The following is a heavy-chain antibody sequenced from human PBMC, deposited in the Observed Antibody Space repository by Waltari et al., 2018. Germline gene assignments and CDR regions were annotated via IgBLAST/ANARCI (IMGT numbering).Heavy chain of an antibody. Sequence: QVQLQESGPGLVKPSQTLSLTCTVSGGSISSGDYYWSWIRQPPGKGLEWIGYIYYSGSTYYNPSLKSRVTISVDTSKNQFSLKLSSVTAADTAVYHCARADSSGYLGPRTLYYMDVWGKGTTVTISS. J-gene: IGHJ6*03. D-gene: IGHD3-3*01. CDR2: IYYSGST. V-gene: IGHV4-30-4*08. CDR1: GGSISSGDYY. CDR3: ARADSSGYLGPRTLYYMDV.